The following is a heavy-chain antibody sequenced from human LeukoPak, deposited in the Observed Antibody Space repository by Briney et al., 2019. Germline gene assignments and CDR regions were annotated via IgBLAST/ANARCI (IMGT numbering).Heavy chain of an antibody. D-gene: IGHD6-6*01. J-gene: IGHJ4*02. CDR2: ISAYNGNT. CDR3: ARAGNGYSSSSGVDY. V-gene: IGHV1-18*01. CDR1: GYTFTSYG. Sequence: GASVKVSCKASGYTFTSYGISWVRQAPGQGLEWMGWISAYNGNTNYAQKLQGRVTMTTDTSTSTAYMELRSLRSDDTAVYYCARAGNGYSSSSGVDYWGQGTLVTVSS.